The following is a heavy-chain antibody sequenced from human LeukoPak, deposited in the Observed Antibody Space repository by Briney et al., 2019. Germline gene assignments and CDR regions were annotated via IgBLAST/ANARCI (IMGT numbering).Heavy chain of an antibody. V-gene: IGHV4-34*01. CDR3: ARLGYSGYDLARYYFDY. CDR1: GGSFSGYY. CDR2: INHSGST. J-gene: IGHJ4*02. D-gene: IGHD5-12*01. Sequence: SETLSLTCAVYGGSFSGYYWSWIRQPPGKGLEWIGEINHSGSTNYNPSLKSRVTISVDTSKNQFSLKLSSVTAADTAVYYCARLGYSGYDLARYYFDYRGQGTLVTVSS.